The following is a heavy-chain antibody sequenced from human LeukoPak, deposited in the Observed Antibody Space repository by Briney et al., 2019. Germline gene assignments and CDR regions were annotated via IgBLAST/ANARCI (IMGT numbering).Heavy chain of an antibody. V-gene: IGHV3-21*01. CDR1: AFTFKTYT. D-gene: IGHD5-24*01. Sequence: GGSLRLSCVASAFTFKTYTLNWVRQTPGKGPEWVSYISTAGNLINYADSVRGRFTISRDNAKNSLYLYMSSLTPEDTAVYYCARTVEGHFDFRGQGTLVTVSS. CDR3: ARTVEGHFDF. CDR2: ISTAGNLI. J-gene: IGHJ4*02.